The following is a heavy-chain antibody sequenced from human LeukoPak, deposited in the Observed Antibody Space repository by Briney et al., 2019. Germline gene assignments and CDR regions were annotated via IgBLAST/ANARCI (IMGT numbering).Heavy chain of an antibody. CDR2: INPSGNT. J-gene: IGHJ5*02. D-gene: IGHD2-15*01. CDR3: ARHWSHSVAQFGRSYWFDP. V-gene: IGHV4-34*01. CDR1: GGSVSGYY. Sequence: PSETPSLTCAVYGGSVSGYYWSWIRQTPGKGLEWIGEINPSGNTNYNPSLKSRVTTSVDTSKNQISLKLSSVTAADTAVYYCARHWSHSVAQFGRSYWFDPWGQETLVTVSS.